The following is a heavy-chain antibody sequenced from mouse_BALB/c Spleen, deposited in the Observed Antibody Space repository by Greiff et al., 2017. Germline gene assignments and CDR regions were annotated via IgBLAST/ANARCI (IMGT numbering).Heavy chain of an antibody. D-gene: IGHD2-2*01. CDR1: GYSITSDYA. J-gene: IGHJ3*01. CDR3: ASHGYDEAWFAY. CDR2: ISYSGST. Sequence: EVKLMESGPGLVKPSQSLSLTCTVTGYSITSDYAWNWIRQFPGNKLEWMGYISYSGSTSYNPSLKSRISITRDTSKNQFFLQLNSVTTEDTATYYCASHGYDEAWFAYWGQGTLVTVSA. V-gene: IGHV3-2*02.